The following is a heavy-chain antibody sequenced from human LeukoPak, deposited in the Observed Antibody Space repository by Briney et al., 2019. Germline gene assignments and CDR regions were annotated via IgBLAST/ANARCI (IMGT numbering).Heavy chain of an antibody. J-gene: IGHJ4*02. CDR3: ATSRAGRRDGYNLIY. CDR1: GGTFSSYA. V-gene: IGHV1-69*05. D-gene: IGHD5-24*01. Sequence: GSSVKVSCKASGGTFSSYAISWVRQAPGQGLEWMGGIIPIFGTANYAQKFQGRATITTDESTSTAYMELSSLRSEDTAVYYCATSRAGRRDGYNLIYWGQGTLVTVSS. CDR2: IIPIFGTA.